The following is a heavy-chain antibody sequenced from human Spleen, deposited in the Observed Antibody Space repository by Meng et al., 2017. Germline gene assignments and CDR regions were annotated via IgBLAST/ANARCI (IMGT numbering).Heavy chain of an antibody. CDR2: ITSSSSYI. Sequence: EVQLVESGGGLVKPGGSLRVSCAASGFAFSSYSLNWVRQAPGKGLEWVSSITSSSSYIYYADSVKGRFTISRDNAKNSLYLQMNSLRAEDTAVYYCARGTRDGYSTNWFDPWGQGTLVTVSS. CDR3: ARGTRDGYSTNWFDP. D-gene: IGHD5-24*01. J-gene: IGHJ5*02. CDR1: GFAFSSYS. V-gene: IGHV3-21*01.